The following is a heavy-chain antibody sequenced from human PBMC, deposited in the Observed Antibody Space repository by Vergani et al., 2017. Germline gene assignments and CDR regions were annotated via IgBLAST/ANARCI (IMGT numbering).Heavy chain of an antibody. J-gene: IGHJ4*02. V-gene: IGHV4-39*01. CDR1: GGSISSSSYY. CDR3: GGGKYSSSSPLDY. D-gene: IGHD6-6*01. CDR2: IYYSGST. Sequence: QLQLQESGPGLVKPSETLSLTCTVSGGSISSSSYYWGWIRQPPGKGLEWIGSIYYSGSTYYNPSLKSRVTISVDTSKDQFSLKLSSVTAADTAVYYCGGGKYSSSSPLDYWGQGTLVTVSS.